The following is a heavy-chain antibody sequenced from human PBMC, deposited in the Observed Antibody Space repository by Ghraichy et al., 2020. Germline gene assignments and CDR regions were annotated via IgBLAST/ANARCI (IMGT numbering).Heavy chain of an antibody. J-gene: IGHJ5*02. CDR3: AKDLGGVYAPFDP. V-gene: IGHV3-30*18. CDR2: ISYDGSNK. Sequence: GGSLRLSCAASGFTFSSYGMHWVRQAPGKGLEWVAVISYDGSNKYYADSVKGRFTISRDNSKNTLYLQMNSLRAEDTAVYYCAKDLGGVYAPFDPWGQGTLVTVSS. D-gene: IGHD2-8*01. CDR1: GFTFSSYG.